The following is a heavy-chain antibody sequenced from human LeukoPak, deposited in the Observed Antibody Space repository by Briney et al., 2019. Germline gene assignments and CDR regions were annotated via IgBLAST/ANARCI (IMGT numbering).Heavy chain of an antibody. CDR3: ARDYGDYPLRHYYGMDV. Sequence: RSLTLSCAASGFTFSSYRMHWVRQAPAKGLEWVAVIWYDGSNKYLADSVKGRFTIYRHNSKNTLYLQMNSLRAEDTAVYYCARDYGDYPLRHYYGMDVWGQGTTVTVS. J-gene: IGHJ6*02. CDR1: GFTFSSYR. V-gene: IGHV3-33*01. D-gene: IGHD4-17*01. CDR2: IWYDGSNK.